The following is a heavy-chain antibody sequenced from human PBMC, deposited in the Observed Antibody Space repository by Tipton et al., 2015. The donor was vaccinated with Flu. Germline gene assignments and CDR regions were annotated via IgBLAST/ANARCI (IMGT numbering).Heavy chain of an antibody. Sequence: QLVQSGAEVKEPGESLKISCKGSGYSFTDYWIGWVRQMPGKGLEWMGIIYPGDSDTRYSPSFQGQVTISADKSITTAYLQWSSLKASDTAMYYCARVRVTYGIPTSFLFDYWGQGTQVTVSS. D-gene: IGHD1-1*01. J-gene: IGHJ4*02. V-gene: IGHV5-51*01. CDR2: IYPGDSDT. CDR3: ARVRVTYGIPTSFLFDY. CDR1: GYSFTDYW.